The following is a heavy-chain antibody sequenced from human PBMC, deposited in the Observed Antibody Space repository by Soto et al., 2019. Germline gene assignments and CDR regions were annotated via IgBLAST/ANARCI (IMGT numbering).Heavy chain of an antibody. J-gene: IGHJ6*02. CDR3: ARSAAHVLRFLEWPLGYYGMDV. CDR1: GYTFTSYA. D-gene: IGHD3-3*01. CDR2: INAGNGNT. V-gene: IGHV1-3*01. Sequence: ASVKVSCKASGYTFTSYAMHWVRQAPGQRLEWMGWINAGNGNTKYSQKFQGRVTITRDTSASTAYMELSSLRSEDTAVYYCARSAAHVLRFLEWPLGYYGMDVWGQGTTVTVSS.